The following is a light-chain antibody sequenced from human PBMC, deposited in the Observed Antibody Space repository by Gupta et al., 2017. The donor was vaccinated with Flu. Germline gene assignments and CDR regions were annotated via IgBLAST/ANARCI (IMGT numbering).Light chain of an antibody. V-gene: IGKV4-1*01. CDR3: QQYISTPRT. CDR2: WAS. J-gene: IGKJ5*01. Sequence: SRGEGATSNCKPSQNSLHHFNNKEYLAWYQQKPGQPPKLLLYWASGRVSGVPDRFSGSGSGTDFTLTISRLQHDDVGIYYCQQYISTPRTFGQGTRLEI. CDR1: QNSLHHFNNKEY.